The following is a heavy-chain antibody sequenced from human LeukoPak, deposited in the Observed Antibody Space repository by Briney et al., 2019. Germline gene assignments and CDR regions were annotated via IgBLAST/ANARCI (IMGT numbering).Heavy chain of an antibody. CDR3: AKGPYSGFS. J-gene: IGHJ5*02. CDR1: GFTFSSYE. V-gene: IGHV3-23*01. CDR2: ISGSVGST. D-gene: IGHD1-26*01. Sequence: GGSLRLSCAASGFTFSSYEMNWVRQAPGKGLEWVSAISGSVGSTYYADSVKGRFTISRDNSKNTLYLQMNSLRVEDTAVYYCAKGPYSGFSWGQGTLVTVSS.